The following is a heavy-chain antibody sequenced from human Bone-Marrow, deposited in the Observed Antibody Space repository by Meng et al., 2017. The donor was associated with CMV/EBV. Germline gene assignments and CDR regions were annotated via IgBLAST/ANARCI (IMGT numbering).Heavy chain of an antibody. Sequence: FTFSSYGMGWVRQAPGRGLEWVSTISVSGDRAYYADSAQGRSIISRDNSKSTLYLQMNSLRGEDTAIYFCARGIYSSIWDREYFPQWGQGTLVTVSS. CDR3: ARGIYSSIWDREYFPQ. CDR2: ISVSGDRA. D-gene: IGHD6-13*01. CDR1: FTFSSYG. J-gene: IGHJ1*01. V-gene: IGHV3-23*01.